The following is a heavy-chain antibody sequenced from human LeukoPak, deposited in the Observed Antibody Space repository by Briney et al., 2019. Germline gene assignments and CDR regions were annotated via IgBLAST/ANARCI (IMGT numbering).Heavy chain of an antibody. CDR2: ISSSSSYI. Sequence: GGSLRLSCAASGFTFSSYSMNWVRQAPGKGLEWVSSISSSSSYIYYADSVKGRFTISRDNAKNSLYLQMNSLRAEDTAVYYCARHPSYSHWFDPWGQGTLVTVSS. CDR3: ARHPSYSHWFDP. D-gene: IGHD1-26*01. CDR1: GFTFSSYS. J-gene: IGHJ5*02. V-gene: IGHV3-21*01.